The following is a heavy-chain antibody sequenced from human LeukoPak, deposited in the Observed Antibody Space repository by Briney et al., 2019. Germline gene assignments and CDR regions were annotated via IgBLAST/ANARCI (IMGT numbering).Heavy chain of an antibody. D-gene: IGHD2-15*01. CDR3: ARQRYCSGGSCYSGVWWFDP. J-gene: IGHJ5*02. Sequence: GESLKISCKGSGYSFTTYWIGWVRQMPGKGLEWTGIIYPGDSDTRYSPSFQGQVTISADKSISTAYLQWSSLKASDTAMYYCARQRYCSGGSCYSGVWWFDPWGQGTLVTVSS. V-gene: IGHV5-51*01. CDR1: GYSFTTYW. CDR2: IYPGDSDT.